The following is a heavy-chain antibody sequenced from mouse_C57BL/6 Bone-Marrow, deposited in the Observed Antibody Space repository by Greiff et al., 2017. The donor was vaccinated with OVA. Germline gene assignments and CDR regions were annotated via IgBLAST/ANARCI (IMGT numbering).Heavy chain of an antibody. Sequence: QVQLQQPGAELVKPGASVKLSCKASGYTFTSYWMHWVKQRPGQGLEWIGMIHPNSGSTNYNEKFKSKATLTVDKSSSTAYMQLSSLTSEDSAVYYCARSYYYYGPAWFAYWGQGTLVTVSA. CDR3: ARSYYYYGPAWFAY. CDR2: IHPNSGST. D-gene: IGHD1-1*01. CDR1: GYTFTSYW. J-gene: IGHJ3*01. V-gene: IGHV1-64*01.